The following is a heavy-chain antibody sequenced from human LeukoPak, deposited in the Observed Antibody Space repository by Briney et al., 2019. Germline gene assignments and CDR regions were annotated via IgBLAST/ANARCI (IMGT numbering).Heavy chain of an antibody. CDR1: GFTFSSYW. V-gene: IGHV3-7*01. Sequence: GGSLRLSCAASGFTFSSYWMSWVRQAPGKGLEWVANIKKDGSEKYYVDSVKGRFTISRDNAKTSLYLQMNSLRAEDTAVYYCARDRSSGWYSRKWGQGTLVTVSS. CDR2: IKKDGSEK. CDR3: ARDRSSGWYSRK. D-gene: IGHD6-19*01. J-gene: IGHJ4*02.